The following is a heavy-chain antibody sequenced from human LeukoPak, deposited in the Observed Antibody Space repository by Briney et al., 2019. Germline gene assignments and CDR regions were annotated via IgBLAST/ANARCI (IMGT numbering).Heavy chain of an antibody. D-gene: IGHD4/OR15-4a*01. Sequence: GVLRLSCTVSGFTVSSNSMSWVRQAPGKGLEWVSFIYSDNTHYSDSVKGRFTISRDNSKNTLYLQMNSPRAEDTAVYYCARRAGAYSHPYDYWGQGTLVTVSS. CDR2: IYSDNT. J-gene: IGHJ4*02. CDR1: GFTVSSNS. CDR3: ARRAGAYSHPYDY. V-gene: IGHV3-53*01.